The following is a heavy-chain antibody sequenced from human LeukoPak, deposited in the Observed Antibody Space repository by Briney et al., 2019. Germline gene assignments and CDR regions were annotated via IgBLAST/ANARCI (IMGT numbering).Heavy chain of an antibody. CDR2: IIPFYSAT. D-gene: IGHD2-15*01. CDR3: ARMVGYAYSDY. V-gene: IGHV1-69*13. CDR1: GGSLITYA. J-gene: IGHJ4*02. Sequence: SVKVSCKASGGSLITYAINWVRQVPGRGLEWMGGIIPFYSATDYAQKLQGRVTITADESTNTAYMELNSLTSKDTAVYYCARMVGYAYSDYWGQGTLVTVSS.